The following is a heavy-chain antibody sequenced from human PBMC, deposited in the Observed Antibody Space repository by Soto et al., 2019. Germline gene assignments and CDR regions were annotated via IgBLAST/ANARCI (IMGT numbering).Heavy chain of an antibody. CDR1: GYSLISYW. CDR2: IDPSDSYT. CDR3: ARQSVAGNYYYGMDV. V-gene: IGHV5-10-1*01. J-gene: IGHJ6*02. Sequence: GESLKISCKGSGYSLISYWISWVRQMPGKGLEWMGRIDPSDSYTNYSPSFQGHVTISADKSISTAYLQWSSLKASDTAMYYCARQSVAGNYYYGMDVWGQGTTVTVSS. D-gene: IGHD6-19*01.